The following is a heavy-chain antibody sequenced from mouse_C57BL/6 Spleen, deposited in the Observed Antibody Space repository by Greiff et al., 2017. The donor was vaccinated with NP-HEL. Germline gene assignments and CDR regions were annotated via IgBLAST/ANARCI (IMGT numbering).Heavy chain of an antibody. CDR2: INYDGSST. D-gene: IGHD2-1*01. CDR3: ARGAYGNYDAMDY. CDR1: GFTFSDYY. Sequence: EVMLVESEGGLVQPGSSMKLSCTASGFTFSDYYMAWVRQVPEKGLEWVANINYDGSSTYYLDSLKSRFIISRDNAKNILYLQMSSLKSEDTATYYCARGAYGNYDAMDYWGQGTSVTVSS. J-gene: IGHJ4*01. V-gene: IGHV5-16*01.